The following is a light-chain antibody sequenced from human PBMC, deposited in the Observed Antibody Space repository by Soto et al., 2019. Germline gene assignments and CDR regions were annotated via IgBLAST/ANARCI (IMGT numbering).Light chain of an antibody. Sequence: QSALTQPASVSGSPGQSITISCTGTNSDVGGYNYVSWYQQHPGKAPELMIYEVSHRPSGVSNRFSGSKSDNTASLTISGVQAEDEADYYCSSYTSISTLYVFGTGTKVT. CDR1: NSDVGGYNY. CDR3: SSYTSISTLYV. V-gene: IGLV2-14*01. J-gene: IGLJ1*01. CDR2: EVS.